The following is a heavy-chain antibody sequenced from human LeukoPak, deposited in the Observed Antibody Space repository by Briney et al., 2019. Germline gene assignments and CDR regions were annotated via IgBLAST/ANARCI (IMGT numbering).Heavy chain of an antibody. D-gene: IGHD6-19*01. CDR3: ARNRRPTSGSYSLSYFQH. Sequence: SETLSLTCAVYGESFSDYYWSGIRQPPGKGLDWNGDSNHSGSTNYNPSLKSRVIISVDTSKNQFSLKLHSVTAADTAVYYCARNRRPTSGSYSLSYFQHWGQGTLVTVSS. J-gene: IGHJ1*01. CDR2: SNHSGST. CDR1: GESFSDYY. V-gene: IGHV4-34*01.